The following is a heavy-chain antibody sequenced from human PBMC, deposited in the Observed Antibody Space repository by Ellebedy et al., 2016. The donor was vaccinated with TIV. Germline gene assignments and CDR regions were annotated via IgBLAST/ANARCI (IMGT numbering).Heavy chain of an antibody. V-gene: IGHV1-69*04. CDR2: IIPILGIA. Sequence: SVKVSCXASGGTFSSYAISWVRQAPGQGLEWMGRIIPILGIANYAQKFQGRVTITADKSTSTAYMELRSLRSDDTAVYYCARAEDLYSDAFDMWGQGTMVTVSS. CDR3: ARAEDLYSDAFDM. CDR1: GGTFSSYA. D-gene: IGHD2-21*01. J-gene: IGHJ3*02.